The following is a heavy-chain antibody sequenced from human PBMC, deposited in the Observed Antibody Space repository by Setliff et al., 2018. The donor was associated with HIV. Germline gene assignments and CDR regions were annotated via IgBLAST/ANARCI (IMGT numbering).Heavy chain of an antibody. CDR3: ARHGGRDQINWFDP. Sequence: SETLSLTCTVSDGSISSIDYHWGWIRQPPGWGLEWIGSIYYSGSTFYNPSLKSRVTISVDASKNQFSLRLSSLTVADTALYYCARHGGRDQINWFDPWGQGTLVTVSS. J-gene: IGHJ5*02. D-gene: IGHD2-21*02. CDR1: DGSISSIDYH. CDR2: IYYSGST. V-gene: IGHV4-39*01.